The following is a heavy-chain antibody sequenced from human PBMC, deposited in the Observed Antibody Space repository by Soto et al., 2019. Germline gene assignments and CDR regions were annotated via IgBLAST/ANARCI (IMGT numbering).Heavy chain of an antibody. CDR1: GGSISTYY. D-gene: IGHD3-10*01. Sequence: SETLSLTCTVSGGSISTYYWNWIRQPPGKGLEWIGYIYYLGRTNYNPSLKSRVTMSIDTSKNQFSLRLTSVTAADTAVYYCARDARPLGWFDPWGPGTLVTVSS. V-gene: IGHV4-59*01. CDR3: ARDARPLGWFDP. CDR2: IYYLGRT. J-gene: IGHJ5*02.